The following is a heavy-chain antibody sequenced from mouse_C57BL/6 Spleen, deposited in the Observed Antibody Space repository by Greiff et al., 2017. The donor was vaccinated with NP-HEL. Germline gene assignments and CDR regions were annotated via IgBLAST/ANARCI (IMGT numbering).Heavy chain of an antibody. Sequence: VHVKQSGTVLARPGASVKMSCKTSGYTFTSYWMHWVKQRPGQGLEWIGAIYPGNSDTSYNQKFKGKAKLTAVTSASTAYMELSSLTNEDSAVYYCTLYYGSRFGYFDVWGTGTTVTVSS. CDR2: IYPGNSDT. CDR3: TLYYGSRFGYFDV. CDR1: GYTFTSYW. D-gene: IGHD1-1*01. J-gene: IGHJ1*03. V-gene: IGHV1-5*01.